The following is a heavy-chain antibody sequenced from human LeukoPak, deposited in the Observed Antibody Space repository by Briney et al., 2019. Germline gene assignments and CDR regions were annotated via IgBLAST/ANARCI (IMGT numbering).Heavy chain of an antibody. Sequence: PGRSLRLSCAASGFTFSSYGMHWVRQAPGKGLEWVAVISYDGSNKYYADSVKGRFTISRDNSTDTLYLQMNSLRAEDTAVYYCTKGGIAAAEYYYYGMDVWGQGTTVTVSS. V-gene: IGHV3-30*18. D-gene: IGHD6-13*01. CDR1: GFTFSSYG. CDR3: TKGGIAAAEYYYYGMDV. J-gene: IGHJ6*02. CDR2: ISYDGSNK.